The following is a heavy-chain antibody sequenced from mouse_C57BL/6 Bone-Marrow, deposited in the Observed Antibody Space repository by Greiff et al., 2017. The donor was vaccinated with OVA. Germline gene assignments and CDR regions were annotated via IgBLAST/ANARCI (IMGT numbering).Heavy chain of an antibody. Sequence: EVQGVESGGDLVKPGGSLKLSCAASGFTFSSYGMSWVRQTPDKRLEWVATISSGGSYTYYPDSVKGRFTISRDNAKNTLYLQMSSLKSEDTAMYYCARHDGYPDYWGQGTTLTVSS. J-gene: IGHJ2*01. D-gene: IGHD2-3*01. CDR2: ISSGGSYT. CDR3: ARHDGYPDY. CDR1: GFTFSSYG. V-gene: IGHV5-6*01.